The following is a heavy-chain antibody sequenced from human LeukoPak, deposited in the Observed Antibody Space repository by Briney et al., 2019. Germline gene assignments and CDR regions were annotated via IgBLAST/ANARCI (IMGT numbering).Heavy chain of an antibody. J-gene: IGHJ4*02. V-gene: IGHV3-21*01. CDR3: ARGSQVAAGKYYFDY. Sequence: GGSLRLSCAASGFTFSSYSLTWVRQAAGKGLEWVSSITTGGDDLYYSDSVKGRFTISRDNAKNSLYLQMNSLRAEDTAVYYCARGSQVAAGKYYFDYWGQGTLVTVSS. CDR2: ITTGGDDL. CDR1: GFTFSSYS. D-gene: IGHD6-13*01.